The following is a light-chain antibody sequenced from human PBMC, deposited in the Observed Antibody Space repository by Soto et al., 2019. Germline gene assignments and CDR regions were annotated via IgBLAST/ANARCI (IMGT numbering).Light chain of an antibody. V-gene: IGLV2-11*01. J-gene: IGLJ1*01. CDR3: CSYAGSYDYV. Sequence: QSGLTHPRSVSGSPGQSVTISCTGSSSDVGAYNYVSWYQRNPGKAPKLLIYDVNKRPSGVPDRFSGSKFGNTASLTISGLQADDEANFYCCSYAGSYDYVFGTGTKVTVL. CDR2: DVN. CDR1: SSDVGAYNY.